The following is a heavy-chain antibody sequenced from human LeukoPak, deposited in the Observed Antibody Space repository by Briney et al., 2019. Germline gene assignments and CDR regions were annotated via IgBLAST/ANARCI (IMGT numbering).Heavy chain of an antibody. V-gene: IGHV1-3*01. Sequence: ASVKVSCKASGYTFIDYTMHWLRQAPERRLDWIGWINGGSGNTKYSPEFQGRVTITRDTSASTDYMELSSLRSEDTAVYYCANPRYDSSGYYYVDWGQGTLVTVSS. CDR1: GYTFIDYT. J-gene: IGHJ4*02. D-gene: IGHD3-22*01. CDR2: INGGSGNT. CDR3: ANPRYDSSGYYYVD.